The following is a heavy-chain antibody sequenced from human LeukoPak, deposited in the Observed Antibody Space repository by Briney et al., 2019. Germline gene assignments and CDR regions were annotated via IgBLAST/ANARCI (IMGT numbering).Heavy chain of an antibody. Sequence: ASVKVSCKASGYTFTDYYMHWVRQAPGQGLEWMGWINPNSGGTHYAQTFQGRVTMTRDTSISTAYMDLSRLRSNDTAVYYCASTYYDFWSDYNRQKQDAFDIWGQGTMVTVSS. V-gene: IGHV1-2*02. CDR2: INPNSGGT. J-gene: IGHJ3*02. CDR1: GYTFTDYY. CDR3: ASTYYDFWSDYNRQKQDAFDI. D-gene: IGHD3-3*01.